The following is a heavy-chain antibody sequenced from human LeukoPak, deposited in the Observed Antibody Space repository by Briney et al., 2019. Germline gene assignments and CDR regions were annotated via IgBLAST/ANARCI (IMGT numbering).Heavy chain of an antibody. D-gene: IGHD6-6*01. CDR3: AAPVRGSSSARFDY. CDR1: GGTFSSYA. V-gene: IGHV1-69*05. CDR2: IIPIFGTA. J-gene: IGHJ4*02. Sequence: SVKVSCRASGGTFSSYAISWVRQAPGQGLEWMGGIIPIFGTANYAQKFQGRVTITTDESTSTAYMELSSLRSEDTAVYYCAAPVRGSSSARFDYWGQGTLVTVSS.